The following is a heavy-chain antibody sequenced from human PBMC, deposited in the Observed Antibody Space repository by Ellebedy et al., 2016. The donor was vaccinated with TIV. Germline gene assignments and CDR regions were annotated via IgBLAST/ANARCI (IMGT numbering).Heavy chain of an antibody. CDR2: MYSGGLS. CDR3: ARDRRGGRNWFDP. CDR1: GFIVTNNY. J-gene: IGHJ5*02. V-gene: IGHV3-53*01. D-gene: IGHD3-16*01. Sequence: GESLKISXAASGFIVTNNYMAWVRQAPGMGLEWVSVMYSGGLSYYADSVRGRFTISRDGSKNTLYLQMNSLRAEDTAVYYCARDRRGGRNWFDPWGQGTLVTVSS.